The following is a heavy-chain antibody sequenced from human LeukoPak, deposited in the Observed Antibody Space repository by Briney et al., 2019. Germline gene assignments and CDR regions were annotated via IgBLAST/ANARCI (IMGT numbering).Heavy chain of an antibody. V-gene: IGHV4-59*05. CDR3: AIQGYSSSWTPRYYYYYGMDV. CDR2: IYYSGST. D-gene: IGHD6-13*01. J-gene: IGHJ6*02. CDR1: GGSISSYY. Sequence: PSETLSLTCTVSGGSISSYYWSWIRQPPGKGLEWIGSIYYSGSTYYNPSLKSRVTISVDTSKNQFSLKLSSVTAADTAVYYCAIQGYSSSWTPRYYYYYGMDVWGQGATVTVSS.